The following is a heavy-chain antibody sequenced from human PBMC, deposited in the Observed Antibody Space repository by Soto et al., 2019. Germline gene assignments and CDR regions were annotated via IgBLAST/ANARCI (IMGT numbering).Heavy chain of an antibody. V-gene: IGHV3-73*01. Sequence: TGGSLRLSCAASGFTFSGSAMHWVRQASGKGLEWVGRIRSKANSYATAYAASVKGRFTISRDDSKNTAYLQMNSLKTEDTAVYYCTRLSRPYYYDSSDAFDIWGQGTMVTVSS. CDR2: IRSKANSYAT. CDR3: TRLSRPYYYDSSDAFDI. D-gene: IGHD3-22*01. CDR1: GFTFSGSA. J-gene: IGHJ3*02.